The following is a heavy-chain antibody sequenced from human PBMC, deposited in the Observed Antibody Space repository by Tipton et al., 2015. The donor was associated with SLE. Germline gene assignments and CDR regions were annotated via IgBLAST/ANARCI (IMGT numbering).Heavy chain of an antibody. D-gene: IGHD6-13*01. J-gene: IGHJ4*02. Sequence: GSLRLSCAASGFTFSSHSMNWVRQAPGKGLEWVSSISSSSSYIYYADSVKGRFTISRDNAKNSLYLQMNSLRAEDTAVYYCARRGQQLPEGNWGQGTLVTVSS. CDR1: GFTFSSHS. CDR3: ARRGQQLPEGN. CDR2: ISSSSSYI. V-gene: IGHV3-21*01.